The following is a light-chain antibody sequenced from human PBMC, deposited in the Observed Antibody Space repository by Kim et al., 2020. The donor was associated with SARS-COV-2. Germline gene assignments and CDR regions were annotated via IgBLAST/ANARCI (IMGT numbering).Light chain of an antibody. CDR3: QQYDSSPLT. J-gene: IGKJ4*01. CDR2: TAT. CDR1: QRFSSSY. V-gene: IGKV3-20*01. Sequence: SPGERATRSCRASQRFSSSYLAWNPQKTGQAPRLLMYTATNRATVITHRFSGSVSGTDFTLTISRLEPEDFAVYYCQQYDSSPLTFGGGTKVDIK.